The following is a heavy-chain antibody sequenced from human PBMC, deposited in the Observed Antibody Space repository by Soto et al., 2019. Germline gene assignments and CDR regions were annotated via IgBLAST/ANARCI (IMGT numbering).Heavy chain of an antibody. CDR3: ARARAALYYYYGMDV. CDR1: GYTFSTSG. V-gene: IGHV1-18*01. D-gene: IGHD2-15*01. Sequence: ASVKVSCKASGYTFSTSGMSWLRQAPGQGLEWMGWISTYNGDTNDAPKFQDRVTMTSDTSTSTVYMELRSLRSDDTAVYYCARARAALYYYYGMDVWGQGTRVT. CDR2: ISTYNGDT. J-gene: IGHJ6*02.